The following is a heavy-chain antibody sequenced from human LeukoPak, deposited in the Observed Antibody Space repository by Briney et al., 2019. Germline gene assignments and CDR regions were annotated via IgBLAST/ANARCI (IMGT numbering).Heavy chain of an antibody. CDR1: GFTFSNYG. Sequence: GGSLRLSCAASGFTFSNYGIHWVRQAPGKGLEWVAVISYDGSNKYYAESVKGRFTISRDNSKNTLYLQMNSLRAEDTAVYYCAKDNYFRWGQGTLVTVSS. V-gene: IGHV3-30*18. CDR2: ISYDGSNK. D-gene: IGHD3-10*01. J-gene: IGHJ4*02. CDR3: AKDNYFR.